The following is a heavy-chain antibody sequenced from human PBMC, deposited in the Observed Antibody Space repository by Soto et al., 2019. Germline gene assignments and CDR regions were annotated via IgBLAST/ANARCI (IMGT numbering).Heavy chain of an antibody. V-gene: IGHV1-18*01. CDR2: ISAYNGNT. CDR1: GYTFTTSG. J-gene: IGHJ4*02. CDR3: ARVRGIPADADY. D-gene: IGHD2-2*01. Sequence: QVQLVQSGAEVKKPGASVKVSCKASGYTFTTSGISWVRQAPGQGLEWMGMISAYNGNTNYVQKFQDRVTLTTDTPTSTAYMELRSLKSDDTATYYCARVRGIPADADYWGQGTLVTVSS.